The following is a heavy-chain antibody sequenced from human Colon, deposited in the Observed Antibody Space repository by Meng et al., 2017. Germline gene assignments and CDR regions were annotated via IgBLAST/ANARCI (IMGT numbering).Heavy chain of an antibody. D-gene: IGHD2/OR15-2a*01. CDR3: ARDLLKTSIRGFRNWFDP. V-gene: IGHV4-39*07. CDR1: GGSISSSGSY. CDR2: IYYTGST. J-gene: IGHJ5*02. Sequence: QRQHPGAGPGSGEPSQPPSPTCTVTGGSISSSGSYWGWIRQPPGRGLEWIGNIYYTGSTYYNPSLKSRVTMSVDTSKNRFSLKLSSVTAADTAVYYCARDLLKTSIRGFRNWFDPWGQGTLVTVSS.